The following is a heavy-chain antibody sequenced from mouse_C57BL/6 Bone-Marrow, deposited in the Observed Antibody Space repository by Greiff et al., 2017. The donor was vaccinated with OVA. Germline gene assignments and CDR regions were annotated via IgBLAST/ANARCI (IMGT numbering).Heavy chain of an antibody. D-gene: IGHD2-1*01. Sequence: VKLMESGPGLVQPSQSLYITCTVSGFSLTSYGVHWVRQSPGKGLEWLGVIWSGGSTDYNAAFISRLSISKDNSKSQVFFKMNSLQADDTAIYYCARGNYYGNYVSWFAYWGQGTLVTVSA. CDR3: ARGNYYGNYVSWFAY. CDR2: IWSGGST. CDR1: GFSLTSYG. J-gene: IGHJ3*01. V-gene: IGHV2-2*01.